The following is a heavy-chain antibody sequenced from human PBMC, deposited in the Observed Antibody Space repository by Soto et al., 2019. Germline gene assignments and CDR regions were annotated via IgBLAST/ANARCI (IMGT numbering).Heavy chain of an antibody. CDR2: ISYSGNT. J-gene: IGHJ4*02. CDR3: AGLRGYASSTIDY. CDR1: GGSIISGY. V-gene: IGHV4-59*01. Sequence: SETLSLTCTVSGGSIISGYWSWIRQPPGKGLEWIGYISYSGNTNYNPSLKSRVTMSVDTPKNQFSLRLSSVTTADTAVYYCAGLRGYASSTIDYWGQGTLVTVSS. D-gene: IGHD5-12*01.